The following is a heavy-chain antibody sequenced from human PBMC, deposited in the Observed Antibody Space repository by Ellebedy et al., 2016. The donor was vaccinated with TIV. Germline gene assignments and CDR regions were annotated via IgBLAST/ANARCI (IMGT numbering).Heavy chain of an antibody. J-gene: IGHJ5*02. D-gene: IGHD2-2*01. CDR2: TYYRSKWYD. CDR1: GDSVSSNNAA. V-gene: IGHV6-1*01. Sequence: SQTLSLTCAISGDSVSSNNAAWNWIRQSPSRGLEWLGRTYYRSKWYDDYAVSVKSRITVNPDTSKNQFSLHLNSVTPEDTAVYYCARGSHASTWTWGQGTLVTVSS. CDR3: ARGSHASTWT.